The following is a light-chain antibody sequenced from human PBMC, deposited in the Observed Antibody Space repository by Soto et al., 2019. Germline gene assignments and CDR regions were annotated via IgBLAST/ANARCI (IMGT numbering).Light chain of an antibody. V-gene: IGKV3-20*01. J-gene: IGKJ1*01. Sequence: EIALTQSPGTLSLSPGERATLSCRASQSVNSDYLAWFQQKLGQAPRVLIYAASTRATGIPDRFSGSVSGTEFTLTISSLQSEDFAVYYCQQYGTSPRTFGQGTKVDIK. CDR2: AAS. CDR1: QSVNSDY. CDR3: QQYGTSPRT.